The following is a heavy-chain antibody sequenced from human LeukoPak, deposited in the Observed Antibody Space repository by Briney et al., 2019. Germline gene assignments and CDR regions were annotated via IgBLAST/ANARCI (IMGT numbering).Heavy chain of an antibody. J-gene: IGHJ3*02. CDR3: AKAPHLAVAGTIGAFDI. Sequence: GGSLRLSCAASGFTFSSYAMSWVRQAPGKGLEWVSAISGSGGSTYYADSVKGRFTISRDNSKNTLYLQMNRLRAEDTAVYYCAKAPHLAVAGTIGAFDIWGQGTMVTVSS. V-gene: IGHV3-23*01. D-gene: IGHD6-19*01. CDR1: GFTFSSYA. CDR2: ISGSGGST.